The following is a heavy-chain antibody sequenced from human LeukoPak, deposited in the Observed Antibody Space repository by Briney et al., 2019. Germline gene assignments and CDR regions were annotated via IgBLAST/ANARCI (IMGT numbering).Heavy chain of an antibody. J-gene: IGHJ4*02. CDR2: VDPEDGET. V-gene: IGHV1-69-2*01. CDR3: ATVHSSSWYFAIDY. D-gene: IGHD6-13*01. CDR1: GYTFTDYY. Sequence: ASAKVSCKVSGYTFTDYYMHWVQQAPGKGLEWMGLVDPEDGETIYAEKFQGRVTITADTSTDTAYMELSSLRSEDTAVYYCATVHSSSWYFAIDYWGQGTLVTVSS.